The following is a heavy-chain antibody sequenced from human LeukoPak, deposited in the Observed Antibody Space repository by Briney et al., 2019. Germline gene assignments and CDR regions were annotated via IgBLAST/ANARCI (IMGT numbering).Heavy chain of an antibody. D-gene: IGHD3-10*01. CDR1: GFTFSSYA. V-gene: IGHV3-30-3*01. J-gene: IGHJ4*02. Sequence: GGSLRLSCAASGFTFSSYAMHWVRQAPGEGLEWVAVISYDGSNKYYADSVKGRFTISRDNSKNTQYLQMNSLRAEDTAVYYCVKGYYVSGNYLDYWGQGTLVSVCS. CDR2: ISYDGSNK. CDR3: VKGYYVSGNYLDY.